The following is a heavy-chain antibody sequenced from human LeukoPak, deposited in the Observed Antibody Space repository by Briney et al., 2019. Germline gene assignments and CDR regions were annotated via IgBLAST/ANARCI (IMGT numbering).Heavy chain of an antibody. D-gene: IGHD3-22*01. Sequence: SETLSLTCTVSGYSISSGYYWGWIRQPPGKGLEWIGSIYHSGSTYYNPSLKSRVTISVDTSKNQFSLKLSSVTAADTAVYYCAKKKTKYYYDSSGYDAFDIWGQGTMVTVSS. CDR2: IYHSGST. CDR1: GYSISSGYY. CDR3: AKKKTKYYYDSSGYDAFDI. J-gene: IGHJ3*02. V-gene: IGHV4-38-2*02.